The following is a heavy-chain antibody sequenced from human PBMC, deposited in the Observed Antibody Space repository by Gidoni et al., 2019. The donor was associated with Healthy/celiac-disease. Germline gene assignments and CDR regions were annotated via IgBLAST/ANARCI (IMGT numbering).Heavy chain of an antibody. J-gene: IGHJ4*02. CDR3: SRAFLGGHSYGYLVPYYFDY. D-gene: IGHD5-18*01. CDR2: IRSKAYGGTT. CDR1: GFTFGAYG. V-gene: IGHV3-49*04. Sequence: EVQLEESGGGLVQPGRSLRLPCTTAGFTFGAYGLSWVRQAPGKGLEWVGFIRSKAYGGTTEYAASVKGRFTISRDYSKDIAYLQMNSLKIEDTAVYYCSRAFLGGHSYGYLVPYYFDYWGQGTLVTVSS.